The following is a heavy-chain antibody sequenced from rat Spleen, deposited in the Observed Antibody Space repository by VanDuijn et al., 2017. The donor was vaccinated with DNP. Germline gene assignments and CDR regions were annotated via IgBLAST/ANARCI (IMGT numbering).Heavy chain of an antibody. J-gene: IGHJ2*01. Sequence: EVQLVESGGGLVQPGRSLKLSCAASGFTFSDYYMAWVRQAPTRGLEWVTYIGSDGYAPYYGDSVRGRFAISRDNAKSTLYLQMNSLRSEDMATYYCIRWNSGHFDYWGQGVMVTVSS. CDR3: IRWNSGHFDY. V-gene: IGHV5-22*01. D-gene: IGHD4-3*01. CDR2: IGSDGYAP. CDR1: GFTFSDYY.